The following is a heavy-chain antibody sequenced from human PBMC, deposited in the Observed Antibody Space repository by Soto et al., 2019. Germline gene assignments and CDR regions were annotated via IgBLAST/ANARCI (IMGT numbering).Heavy chain of an antibody. CDR2: IIPVIDTA. D-gene: IGHD7-27*01. J-gene: IGHJ3*02. CDR3: ARGSGADAFDI. V-gene: IGHV1-69*06. CDR1: GGTFN. Sequence: QVQLVQSGAEVTKPGSSVKVSCKVSGGTFNIRWVRQAPGQGLEWMGGIIPVIDTANYARKFQGRVVISADRATNIVYMEMMSRTLEDTAVYYCARGSGADAFDIWGQGTMVTVSS.